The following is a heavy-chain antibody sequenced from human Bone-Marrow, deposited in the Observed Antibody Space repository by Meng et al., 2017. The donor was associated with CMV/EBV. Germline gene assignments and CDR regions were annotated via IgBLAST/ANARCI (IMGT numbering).Heavy chain of an antibody. CDR2: INPSGGRT. D-gene: IGHD2-2*01. V-gene: IGHV1-46*01. CDR1: GYTFTSYD. CDR3: ARPHCSITSCSNYYYYGMDV. Sequence: ASVKVSCKASGYTFTSYDMHWVRQAPGQGLEWMGIINPSGGRTSYAQKFQGRVTMTSDTSTSTVYMELSSLRSEDTAVYYCARPHCSITSCSNYYYYGMDVWGQGTTVTVSS. J-gene: IGHJ6*02.